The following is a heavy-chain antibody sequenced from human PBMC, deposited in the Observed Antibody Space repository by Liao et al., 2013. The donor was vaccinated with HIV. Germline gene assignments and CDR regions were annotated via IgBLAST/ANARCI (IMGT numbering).Heavy chain of an antibody. V-gene: IGHV4-34*01. J-gene: IGHJ3*02. Sequence: QVQLQQWGARLLRPSETLSLTCAVYGGSFSGYYWTWIRQPPGKGLEWIGEINHSGGTNYNPSLKSRVTISTDTSKNQFSLTLTSVTAADTAVYYCARGGFIGYFKDDPFDIWGQGTMVTVSS. D-gene: IGHD1-1*01. CDR1: GGSFSGYY. CDR3: ARGGFIGYFKDDPFDI. CDR2: INHSGGT.